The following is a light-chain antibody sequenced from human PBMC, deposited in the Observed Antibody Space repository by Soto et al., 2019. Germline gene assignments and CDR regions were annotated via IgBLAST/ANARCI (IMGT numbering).Light chain of an antibody. CDR2: GNS. V-gene: IGLV1-40*01. J-gene: IGLJ2*01. Sequence: QSVLTQPPSVSGAPGQRVTISCTGSSSNIGGGYDVHWYQQLPGTAPKLLIYGNSNRPSGVPDRFSGSKSGTSASLAITGLQAEDEADYYCQSYDSSLSAVVFGGGTQLTVL. CDR3: QSYDSSLSAVV. CDR1: SSNIGGGYD.